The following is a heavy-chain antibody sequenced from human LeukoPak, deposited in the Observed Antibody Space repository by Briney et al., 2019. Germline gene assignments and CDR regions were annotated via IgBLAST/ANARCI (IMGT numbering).Heavy chain of an antibody. D-gene: IGHD2-21*01. CDR2: ISGSSSTI. V-gene: IGHV3-48*01. CDR1: GFTFSSYS. Sequence: GGSLRLSCAASGFTFSSYSMNWVRRAPGKGLEWVSYISGSSSTIYYADSVRGRFTISRDNAKISLFLQVNSLRAEDTAVYYCARGPCGGDCQNYFDYWGQGTLVTVSS. J-gene: IGHJ4*02. CDR3: ARGPCGGDCQNYFDY.